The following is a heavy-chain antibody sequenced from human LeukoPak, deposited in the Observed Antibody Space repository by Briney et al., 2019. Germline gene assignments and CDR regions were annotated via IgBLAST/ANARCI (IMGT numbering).Heavy chain of an antibody. V-gene: IGHV3-23*01. CDR2: ICVSDGST. CDR1: GFTFGSYA. D-gene: IGHD2-15*01. Sequence: GGSLRLSCAASGFTFGSYAMSWVRRAPGKGLEWVSSICVSDGSTYYADSVKGRFLISRDNSKDTLYLQMNRLRAEDTARYYCAKGGTDSCYTGNAYWGQGALVTVSS. J-gene: IGHJ4*02. CDR3: AKGGTDSCYTGNAY.